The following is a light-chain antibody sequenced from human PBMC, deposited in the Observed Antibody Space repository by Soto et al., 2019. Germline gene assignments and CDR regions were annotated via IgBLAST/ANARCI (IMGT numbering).Light chain of an antibody. Sequence: EIVMTQSPATLSVSPGERATLSCRASQSVSSNLAWYQQKPGQAPRLLIYGASTRATGIPARFSGSGSGTEFTLTNSSLQPEEFAVYYCQQYHNWPLTFGGGTKVEIK. J-gene: IGKJ4*01. CDR1: QSVSSN. V-gene: IGKV3-15*01. CDR3: QQYHNWPLT. CDR2: GAS.